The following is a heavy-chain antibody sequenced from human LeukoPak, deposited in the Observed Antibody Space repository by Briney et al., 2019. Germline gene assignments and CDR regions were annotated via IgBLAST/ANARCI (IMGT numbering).Heavy chain of an antibody. Sequence: PGGSLRLSCAASGFTFSSYGMSWVRQAPGKGLEWVSAISGSGGSTYYADSVKGRFTISRDNAKNSLYLQMNSLRAEDTAVYYCARDSLGEDYATGWDYYYMDVWGKGTTVSVSS. D-gene: IGHD3-10*01. CDR1: GFTFSSYG. CDR3: ARDSLGEDYATGWDYYYMDV. V-gene: IGHV3-23*01. CDR2: ISGSGGST. J-gene: IGHJ6*03.